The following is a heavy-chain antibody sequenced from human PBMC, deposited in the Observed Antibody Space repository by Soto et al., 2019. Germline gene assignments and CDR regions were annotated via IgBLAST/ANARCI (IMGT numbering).Heavy chain of an antibody. V-gene: IGHV5-51*01. CDR2: IYPGDSDT. CDR3: ARLLITILAADAFDI. D-gene: IGHD6-13*01. CDR1: GYSFTSYW. Sequence: GESLKISCKGSGYSFTSYWIGWVRQMPGKGLEWMGIIYPGDSDTSYSPSFQGQVTISADKSISTAYLQWSSLKASDTAMYYCARLLITILAADAFDIWGQGTMVTVSS. J-gene: IGHJ3*02.